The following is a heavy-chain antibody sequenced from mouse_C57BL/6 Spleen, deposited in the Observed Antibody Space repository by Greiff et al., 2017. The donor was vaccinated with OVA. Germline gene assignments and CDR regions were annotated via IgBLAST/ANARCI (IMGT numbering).Heavy chain of an antibody. V-gene: IGHV1-53*01. CDR1: GYTFTSYW. CDR3: ARGGLALYYAMDY. Sequence: QVQLQQPGTELVKPGASVKLSCKASGYTFTSYWMHWVKQRPGQGLEWIGNINPSNGGTNYNEKFKSKATLTVDKSSSAAYMQLSSLTSEDSAVYYCARGGLALYYAMDYWGQGTSVTVSS. D-gene: IGHD2-2*01. J-gene: IGHJ4*01. CDR2: INPSNGGT.